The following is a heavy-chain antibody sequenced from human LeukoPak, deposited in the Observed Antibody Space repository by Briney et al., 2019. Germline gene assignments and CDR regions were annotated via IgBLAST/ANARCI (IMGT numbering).Heavy chain of an antibody. CDR2: IVPIFGTT. Sequence: SSVKVSCKASGGTFSSYAISWVRQAPGHGLEWMGGIVPIFGTTNYAEKFKGRVTMTTDESTTIVYMELSSLRSEDTAVYYCARVTGYSNWFDPWGQGTLVTVSS. D-gene: IGHD4-11*01. CDR1: GGTFSSYA. CDR3: ARVTGYSNWFDP. J-gene: IGHJ5*02. V-gene: IGHV1-69*05.